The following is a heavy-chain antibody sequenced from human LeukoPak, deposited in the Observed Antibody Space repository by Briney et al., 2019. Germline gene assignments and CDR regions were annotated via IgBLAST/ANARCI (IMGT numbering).Heavy chain of an antibody. D-gene: IGHD1-26*01. J-gene: IGHJ4*02. CDR2: IIPIFGTA. CDR3: ARDRGIIVGATYLDY. V-gene: IGHV1-69*05. Sequence: ASVKVSCKASGGTFSSYAISWVRQAPGQGLEWMGGIIPIFGTANYAQKFQGRVTITTDESTSTAYMELSSLRSEDTAVYYCARDRGIIVGATYLDYWGQGTLVTVSS. CDR1: GGTFSSYA.